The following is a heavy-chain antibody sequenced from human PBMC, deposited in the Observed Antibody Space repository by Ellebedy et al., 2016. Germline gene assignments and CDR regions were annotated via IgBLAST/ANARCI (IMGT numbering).Heavy chain of an antibody. CDR3: ARRQGAASPLDY. V-gene: IGHV5-51*01. CDR2: IYPGDSPT. Sequence: GESLKISCKGSGNNFTSDLIAWVRQKPGKGLEWMGIIYPGDSPTKYSPSFQGHVTISADKSISAAYLQWSSLKASDTAVYYCARRQGAASPLDYWGQGTLVTVSS. J-gene: IGHJ4*02. CDR1: GNNFTSDL. D-gene: IGHD6-6*01.